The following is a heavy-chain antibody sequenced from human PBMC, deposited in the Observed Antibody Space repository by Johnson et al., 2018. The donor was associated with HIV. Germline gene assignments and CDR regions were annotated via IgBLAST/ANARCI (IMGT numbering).Heavy chain of an antibody. CDR3: AKVRGILRYWGADAFDI. J-gene: IGHJ3*02. CDR1: GFTFSSYA. Sequence: VQLLESGGGLVQPGGSLRLSCAASGFTFSSYAMSWVRQAPGKGLAWVSAISGSGGSTYYADSVKGRFTISRDNSKNTLYLQMNSLRAEDTAVYYCAKVRGILRYWGADAFDIWGQGTMVTVSS. V-gene: IGHV3-23*01. CDR2: ISGSGGST. D-gene: IGHD3-9*01.